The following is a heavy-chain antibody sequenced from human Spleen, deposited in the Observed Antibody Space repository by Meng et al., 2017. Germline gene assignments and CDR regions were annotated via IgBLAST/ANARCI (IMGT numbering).Heavy chain of an antibody. D-gene: IGHD6-19*01. Sequence: QGHMQKSGPGLVKPSGTLSLTCVVSGGSISSIDWWSWVRQPPGKGLEWIGEIYHGGDTNYNPSLKSRVTIAIDRSKNQFSLKLSSVTAADTAVYYCASWIYSCGWQWGQGTLVTVSS. J-gene: IGHJ4*02. CDR1: GGSISSIDW. CDR3: ASWIYSCGWQ. V-gene: IGHV4/OR15-8*02. CDR2: IYHGGDT.